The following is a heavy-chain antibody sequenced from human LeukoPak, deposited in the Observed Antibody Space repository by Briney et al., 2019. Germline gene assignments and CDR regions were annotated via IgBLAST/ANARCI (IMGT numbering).Heavy chain of an antibody. Sequence: WIRXXXXKXXEXXGEVNHNGDTTYTPSLKRRVIMSVDTAKNQFSLKLNSLTSADTAVYFCARGGYFDSSGYPNPLDSWGQGTLVTVSS. J-gene: IGHJ4*02. CDR2: VNHNGDT. D-gene: IGHD3-22*01. CDR3: ARGGYFDSSGYPNPLDS. V-gene: IGHV4-34*01.